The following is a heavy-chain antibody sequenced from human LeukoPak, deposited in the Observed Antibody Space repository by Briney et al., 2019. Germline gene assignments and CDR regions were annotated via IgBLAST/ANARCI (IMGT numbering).Heavy chain of an antibody. V-gene: IGHV5-51*01. J-gene: IGHJ4*02. CDR1: GYSFTSYW. CDR3: ARSATTHNFDY. D-gene: IGHD5-12*01. CDR2: IYPGDCDT. Sequence: GEPLNISCKASGYSFTSYWIGWVRQMPGKGLEWMGIIYPGDCDTRYSPSFQGQVTISADKSISTAYLQWSSLKASDTAMYYCARSATTHNFDYWGQGPLVTVSS.